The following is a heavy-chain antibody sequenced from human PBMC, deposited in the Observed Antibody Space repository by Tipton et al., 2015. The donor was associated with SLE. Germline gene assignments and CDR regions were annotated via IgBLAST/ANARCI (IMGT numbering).Heavy chain of an antibody. CDR2: INHSGST. CDR1: GGSFSGYY. D-gene: IGHD3-10*01. Sequence: TLSLTCAVYGGSFSGYYWSWIRQPPGKGLEWIGEINHSGSTNYNPSLKSRVTISVDTSKYQFSLKLSSVTAADTAVYYCARGLTGGSVPDYWGQGTLVTVSS. J-gene: IGHJ4*02. V-gene: IGHV4-34*01. CDR3: ARGLTGGSVPDY.